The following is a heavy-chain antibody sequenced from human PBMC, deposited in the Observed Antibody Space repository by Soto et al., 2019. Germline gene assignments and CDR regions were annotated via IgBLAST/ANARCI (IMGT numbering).Heavy chain of an antibody. D-gene: IGHD5-12*01. CDR3: ARGGSGYDYLDY. CDR2: IIPILGIA. CDR1: GGTFSSYT. J-gene: IGHJ4*02. Sequence: ASVKVSCKASGGTFSSYTISWVRQAPGQGLEWMGRIIPILGIANYAQKFQGRVTITADKSTSTAYMELSSLRSEDTAVYYCARGGSGYDYLDYWGQGTLVTVSS. V-gene: IGHV1-69*02.